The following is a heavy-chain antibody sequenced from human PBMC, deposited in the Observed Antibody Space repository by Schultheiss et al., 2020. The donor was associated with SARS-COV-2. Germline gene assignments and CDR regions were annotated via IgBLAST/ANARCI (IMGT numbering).Heavy chain of an antibody. CDR1: GFTFSDYY. Sequence: GGSLRLSCAASGFTFSDYYMSWIRQAPGKGLEWVSYISSSSSYTNYADSVQGRFTISRDNAKNSLYLQMNSLRGEDTAVYYCARDFGDMATLVYGMDVWGQGTTVTVSS. J-gene: IGHJ6*02. CDR3: ARDFGDMATLVYGMDV. V-gene: IGHV3-11*05. CDR2: ISSSSSYT. D-gene: IGHD5-24*01.